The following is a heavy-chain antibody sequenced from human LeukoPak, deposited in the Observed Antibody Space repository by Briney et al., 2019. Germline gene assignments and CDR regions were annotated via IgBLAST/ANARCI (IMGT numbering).Heavy chain of an antibody. CDR1: GYTFTSNY. V-gene: IGHV1-46*01. CDR2: ISPSGGST. J-gene: IGHJ4*02. D-gene: IGHD3-22*01. Sequence: ASVKVSCKAFGYTFTSNYMHWVRQAPGQGPEWMGVISPSGGSTTYAQKFQGRVTLTRDMSTSTDYLELSSLRSEDTAVYYCARLGDSSGYYPFDYWGQGTLVTVSS. CDR3: ARLGDSSGYYPFDY.